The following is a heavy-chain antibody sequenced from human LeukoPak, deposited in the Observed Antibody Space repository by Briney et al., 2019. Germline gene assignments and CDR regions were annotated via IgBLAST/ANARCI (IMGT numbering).Heavy chain of an antibody. CDR1: GLTFSIYA. J-gene: IGHJ4*02. CDR3: ARGRDRISAIAYY. CDR2: ISSSSSYI. Sequence: GGSLRLSCAASGLTFSIYAMHWVRQAPGKGLEWVSSISSSSSYIYYADSVKGRFTISRDNAKNSLYLQMNSLRAEDTAVYYCARGRDRISAIAYYWGQGTLVTVSS. D-gene: IGHD2-21*01. V-gene: IGHV3-21*01.